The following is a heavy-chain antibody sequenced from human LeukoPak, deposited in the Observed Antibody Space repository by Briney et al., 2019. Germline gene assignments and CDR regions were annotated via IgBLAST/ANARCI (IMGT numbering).Heavy chain of an antibody. CDR3: ARHSKMGSSRFYFDY. CDR2: IDPSDSYT. J-gene: IGHJ4*02. Sequence: GESLKISCKGSGYSFTSYWISWVRQMPGKGLEWMGRIDPSDSYTNYSPSFQGHVTISADKSISTAYLQWSGLQASDTAMYYCARHSKMGSSRFYFDYWGQGTLVTVST. D-gene: IGHD3-10*01. V-gene: IGHV5-10-1*01. CDR1: GYSFTSYW.